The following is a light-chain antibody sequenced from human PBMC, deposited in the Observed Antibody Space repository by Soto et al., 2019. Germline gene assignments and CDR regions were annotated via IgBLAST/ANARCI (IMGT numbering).Light chain of an antibody. CDR2: GPS. CDR1: QSVSAN. J-gene: IGKJ2*02. V-gene: IGKV3D-15*01. Sequence: EIVMTQSPATLSVSPGERATLSCRASQSVSANLAWYQQKPGQAPRLLIYGPSTRATGIPDRFSGSGSGTEFTLTISSLQSEDFAVYYCQQYNNWPPGTFGQGTKLEI. CDR3: QQYNNWPPGT.